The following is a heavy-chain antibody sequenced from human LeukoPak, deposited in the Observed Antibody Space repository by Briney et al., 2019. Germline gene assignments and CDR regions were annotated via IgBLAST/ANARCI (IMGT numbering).Heavy chain of an antibody. D-gene: IGHD5-12*01. V-gene: IGHV1-18*01. CDR1: GGTFSSYA. J-gene: IGHJ6*02. Sequence: GASAKVSCKASGGTFSSYAISWVRQAPGQGLEWMGWISAYNGNTNYAQKLQGRVTMTTDTSTSTAYMELRSLRSDDTAVYYCASWSGYALGFYYGMDVWGQGTTVTVSS. CDR2: ISAYNGNT. CDR3: ASWSGYALGFYYGMDV.